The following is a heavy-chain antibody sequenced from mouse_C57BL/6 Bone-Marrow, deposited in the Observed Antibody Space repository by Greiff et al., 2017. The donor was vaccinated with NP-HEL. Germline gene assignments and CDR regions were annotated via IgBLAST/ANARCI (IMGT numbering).Heavy chain of an antibody. CDR3: AGPVGSSYCWYFDV. D-gene: IGHD1-1*01. CDR2: IYPRDGST. V-gene: IGHV1-85*01. CDR1: GYTFTSYD. J-gene: IGHJ1*03. Sequence: QVQLQQSGPELVKPGASVKLSCKASGYTFTSYDINWVKQRPGQGLEWIGWIYPRDGSTKYNEKFKGKATLTVDTSSSTAYMELHSLTSEDSAVYFCAGPVGSSYCWYFDVWGTGTTVTVSS.